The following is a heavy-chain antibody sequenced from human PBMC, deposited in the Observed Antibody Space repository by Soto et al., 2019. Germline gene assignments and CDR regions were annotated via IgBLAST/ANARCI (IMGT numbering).Heavy chain of an antibody. J-gene: IGHJ6*02. D-gene: IGHD2-15*01. Sequence: GESLKISCKGSGYDFTNYWIGWVRQTPGKGLEWMGIIHPGDSDTRYSLSFQGQVTISADKSISTAYLQWSSLKASDTAMYYCARRSCSNPAGDGDPYDYGIDVWVQGTSVTVSS. V-gene: IGHV5-51*01. CDR2: IHPGDSDT. CDR3: ARRSCSNPAGDGDPYDYGIDV. CDR1: GYDFTNYW.